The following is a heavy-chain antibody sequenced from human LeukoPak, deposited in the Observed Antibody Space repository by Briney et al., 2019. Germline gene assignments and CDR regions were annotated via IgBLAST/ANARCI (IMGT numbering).Heavy chain of an antibody. V-gene: IGHV4-34*01. CDR3: ARVDSSSWYETDDY. CDR1: GFTFSSYW. Sequence: PGGSLRLSCAASGFTFSSYWMSWIRQPPGKGLEWIGEINHSGSTNYNPSLKSRVTISVDTSKNQFSLKLSSVTAADTAVYYCARVDSSSWYETDDYWGQGTLVTVSS. D-gene: IGHD6-13*01. CDR2: INHSGST. J-gene: IGHJ4*02.